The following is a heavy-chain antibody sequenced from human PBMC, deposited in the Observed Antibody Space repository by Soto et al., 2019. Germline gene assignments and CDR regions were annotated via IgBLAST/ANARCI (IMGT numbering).Heavy chain of an antibody. CDR1: GFTFSSYS. J-gene: IGHJ4*02. V-gene: IGHV3-21*01. CDR3: ARDNIAAAGPTYYVDY. Sequence: GGSLRLSCAASGFTFSSYSMNWVRQAPGKGLEWVSSISSSSSYIYYADSVKGRFTISRDNAKNSLYLQMNSLRAEDTAVYYCARDNIAAAGPTYYVDYWGQGTLVTVSS. D-gene: IGHD6-13*01. CDR2: ISSSSSYI.